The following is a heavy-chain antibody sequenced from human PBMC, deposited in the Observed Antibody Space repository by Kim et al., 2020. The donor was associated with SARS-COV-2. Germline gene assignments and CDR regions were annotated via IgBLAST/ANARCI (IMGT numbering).Heavy chain of an antibody. V-gene: IGHV5-10-1*01. J-gene: IGHJ4*02. CDR3: ARGGYSSGYFFDY. D-gene: IGHD3-22*01. Sequence: YSPSFQGHVNISADKSISTAYLQWSSLKASDTAMYYCARGGYSSGYFFDYWGQGTLVTVSS.